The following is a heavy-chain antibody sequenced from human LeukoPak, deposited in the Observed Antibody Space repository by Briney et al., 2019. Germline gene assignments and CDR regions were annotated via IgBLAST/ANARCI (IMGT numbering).Heavy chain of an antibody. CDR3: ASRGDDFWSGNY. D-gene: IGHD3-3*01. CDR2: ISSSSSYI. V-gene: IGHV3-21*01. CDR1: GFTFSSYS. J-gene: IGHJ4*02. Sequence: GGSLRLSCAASGFTFSSYSMTWVRQAPGKGLEWVSSISSSSSYIYYADSVKGRFTISRDNAKNSLYLQMNSLRAEDTAVYYCASRGDDFWSGNYWGQGTLVTVSS.